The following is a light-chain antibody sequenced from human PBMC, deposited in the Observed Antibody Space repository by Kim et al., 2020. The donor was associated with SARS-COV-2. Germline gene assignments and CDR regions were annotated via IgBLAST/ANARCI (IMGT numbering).Light chain of an antibody. Sequence: STGESATLSCRASQSVNSNHLAWYQRKPGQAPRLLIYGAFSRATGIPDRFSGSGSGTDFTLTINRLEPEDFAVYDCQQYGSSPETFGGGTKVDIK. CDR1: QSVNSNH. J-gene: IGKJ4*01. CDR2: GAF. CDR3: QQYGSSPET. V-gene: IGKV3-20*01.